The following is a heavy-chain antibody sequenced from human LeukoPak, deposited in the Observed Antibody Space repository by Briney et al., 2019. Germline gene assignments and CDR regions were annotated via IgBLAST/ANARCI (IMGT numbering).Heavy chain of an antibody. J-gene: IGHJ6*03. D-gene: IGHD2-2*01. CDR3: ARHLVVPATPYYYYYMDV. V-gene: IGHV4-39*01. Sequence: SETLSLTCTVSGDSISSNYYYGGWLGQPPGKGLEWFGTVYFTVSPYYNPSLRSRVTISVDTSETQFSLTLSSVTAADTAVYFCARHLVVPATPYYYYYMDVWGKGTTVTVSS. CDR2: VYFTVSP. CDR1: GDSISSNYYY.